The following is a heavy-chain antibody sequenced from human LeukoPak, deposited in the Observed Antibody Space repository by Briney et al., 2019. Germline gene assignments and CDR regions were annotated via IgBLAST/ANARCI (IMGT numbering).Heavy chain of an antibody. Sequence: SETLSLTCAVYGGSFSGYYWSWIRQPPGKGLEWIGEINHSGSTNYNPSLKSRVTISVDTSKNQFSLKLSSVTAADTAVYYCARDTGHLILGDYWGQGTLVIVSS. J-gene: IGHJ4*02. CDR3: ARDTGHLILGDY. V-gene: IGHV4-34*01. CDR1: GGSFSGYY. CDR2: INHSGST. D-gene: IGHD5-18*01.